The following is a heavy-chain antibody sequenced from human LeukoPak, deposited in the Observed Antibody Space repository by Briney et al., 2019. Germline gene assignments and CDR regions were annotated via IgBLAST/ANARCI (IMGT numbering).Heavy chain of an antibody. J-gene: IGHJ4*02. CDR1: GYTFTSYG. D-gene: IGHD6-6*01. V-gene: IGHV1-69*06. Sequence: SVKVSCKASGYTFTSYGISWVRQAPGQGLEWMGGIIPIFGAANYAQKFQGRVTMTWDTSTSTVYMELSSLRSDDTAVYYCARTAARRFDYWGQGTLVTVSS. CDR2: IIPIFGAA. CDR3: ARTAARRFDY.